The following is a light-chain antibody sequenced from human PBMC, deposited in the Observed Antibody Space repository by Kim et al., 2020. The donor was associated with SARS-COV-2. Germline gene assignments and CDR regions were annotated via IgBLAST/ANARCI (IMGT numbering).Light chain of an antibody. CDR1: QSLVYSDGYTY. V-gene: IGKV2-30*01. CDR2: KVS. J-gene: IGKJ2*01. Sequence: DVVMTQSPLSLPVTLGQPASISCRSSQSLVYSDGYTYLNWFQQRPGQSPRRLIYKVSNRDSGVPDRFSGSGSGSDFTLKITRVEAGDVGVYYCMQGSYMPYTFGQGTKLEI. CDR3: MQGSYMPYT.